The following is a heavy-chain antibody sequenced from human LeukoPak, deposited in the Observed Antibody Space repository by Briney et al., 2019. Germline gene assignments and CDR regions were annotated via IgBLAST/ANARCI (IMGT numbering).Heavy chain of an antibody. CDR2: IYTSGST. J-gene: IGHJ4*02. CDR1: GGSISSYY. V-gene: IGHV4-4*07. CDR3: ARVGPASIDS. Sequence: SETLSLTCTVSGGSISSYYWSWIRQPAGNGLEWVGRIYTSGSTNYNPSLKSRVTISVDTSKNQFSLKLSSVTAADTAVYYWARVGPASIDSWGQGTLVTVSS.